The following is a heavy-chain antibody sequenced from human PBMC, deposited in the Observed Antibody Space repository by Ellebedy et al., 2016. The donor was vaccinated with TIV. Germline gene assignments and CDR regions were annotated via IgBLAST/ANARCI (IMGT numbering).Heavy chain of an antibody. CDR3: AKGSFPFGDKSERIYSFQY. CDR1: GFIVSTNH. V-gene: IGHV3-53*04. CDR2: GYT. Sequence: GESLKISCTASGFIVSTNHMSWVRPAPGKRLEWVGGYTNYADSVKGRFTISTHNSRNTLYLQMTNPRTEDTAVYYCAKGSFPFGDKSERIYSFQYWGQGTLVTVSS. J-gene: IGHJ4*02. D-gene: IGHD3-10*01.